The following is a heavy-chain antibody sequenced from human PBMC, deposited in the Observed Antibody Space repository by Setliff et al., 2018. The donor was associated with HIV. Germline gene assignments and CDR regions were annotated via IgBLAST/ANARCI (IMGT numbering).Heavy chain of an antibody. CDR3: AREGSYNDCCSGGMTLDY. J-gene: IGHJ4*02. CDR2: IYHSGNT. Sequence: SETLSLTCVVSGDSIDNSNWWSWVRQPPGQGLEWMGEIYHSGNTNYNPSLKSRLTMSVDKSKNQFSLNLRSVTAAATAVYYCAREGSYNDCCSGGMTLDYWGQGALVTVSS. V-gene: IGHV4-4*02. CDR1: GDSIDNSNW. D-gene: IGHD2-15*01.